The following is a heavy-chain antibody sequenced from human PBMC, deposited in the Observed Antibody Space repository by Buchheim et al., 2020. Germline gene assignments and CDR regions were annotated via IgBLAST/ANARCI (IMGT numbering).Heavy chain of an antibody. CDR2: MYYSGST. J-gene: IGHJ3*02. V-gene: IGHV4-59*08. Sequence: QVQLQESGPGLVKPSETLSLTCTVSGGSISSYYWSWIRQPPGKGLEWIGYMYYSGSTNYNPSLKSRVTISVDTSKNHFSLKLNSVTAADTAVYYCARHGGLIGAPVLSAFDIWGQGT. CDR1: GGSISSYY. D-gene: IGHD3-9*01. CDR3: ARHGGLIGAPVLSAFDI.